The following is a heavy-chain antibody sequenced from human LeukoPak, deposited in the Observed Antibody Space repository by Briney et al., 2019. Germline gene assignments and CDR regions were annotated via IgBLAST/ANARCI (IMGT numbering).Heavy chain of an antibody. Sequence: GASVKVSCKASGYTFTGYYMHWVRQAPGQGLEWMGWINPNSGGTNYAQKFQGRVTMTRDTSISTAYMELSRLRSDDTAVYYCARYWVGLRGVSYYFDYWGQGTLVTVSS. CDR1: GYTFTGYY. J-gene: IGHJ4*02. V-gene: IGHV1-2*02. D-gene: IGHD5-12*01. CDR2: INPNSGGT. CDR3: ARYWVGLRGVSYYFDY.